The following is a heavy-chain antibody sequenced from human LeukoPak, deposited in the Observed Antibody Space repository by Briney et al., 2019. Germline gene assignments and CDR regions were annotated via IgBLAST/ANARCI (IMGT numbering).Heavy chain of an antibody. CDR2: INPNSGGT. CDR1: GCTFTGYY. V-gene: IGHV1-2*06. CDR3: ASAPMPYDAFDI. J-gene: IGHJ3*02. Sequence: ASVKVSCKASGCTFTGYYMHWVRQAPGQGLEWMGRINPNSGGTNYAQKFQGRVTMTRDTSISTAYMELSRLRSDDTAVYYCASAPMPYDAFDIWGQGTMVTVSS. D-gene: IGHD2-2*01.